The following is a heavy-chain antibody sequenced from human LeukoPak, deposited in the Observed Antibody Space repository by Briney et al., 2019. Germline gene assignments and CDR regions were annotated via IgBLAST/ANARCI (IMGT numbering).Heavy chain of an antibody. D-gene: IGHD5-24*01. V-gene: IGHV2-26*01. Sequence: SWIRQPPGKALEWLAHIFSHDEKSYNTSLKSRLTISKNTSKSQVVLTMTNMDPVDTATDYCTRTLGWLSDVWGQGTTVTVSS. J-gene: IGHJ6*02. CDR2: IFSHDEK. CDR3: TRTLGWLSDV.